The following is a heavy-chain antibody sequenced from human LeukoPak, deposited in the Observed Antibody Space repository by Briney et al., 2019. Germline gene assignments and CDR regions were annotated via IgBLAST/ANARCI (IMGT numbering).Heavy chain of an antibody. CDR3: ARGYSSGWYWVDWFDP. CDR2: TYYRSKWYN. D-gene: IGHD6-19*01. V-gene: IGHV6-1*01. CDR1: GDSVSSNSAA. Sequence: SQTLSLTCAISGDSVSSNSAAWNWIRQSPSRGLEWLGRTYYRSKWYNDYAVSVKRRITINPDTSKNQFSLQLNSVTPEDTAVYYCARGYSSGWYWVDWFDPWGQGTLVTVSS. J-gene: IGHJ5*02.